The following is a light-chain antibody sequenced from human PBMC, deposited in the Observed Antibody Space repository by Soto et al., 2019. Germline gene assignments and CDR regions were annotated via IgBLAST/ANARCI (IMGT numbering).Light chain of an antibody. CDR1: SSNIGSYD. J-gene: IGLJ1*01. CDR2: GKD. Sequence: QSVLTQPPSVSGAPGDRVTISCTGRSSNIGSYDVHWYQQLPGAAPKLLIDGKDNRPSGVPDRFSGSKSGTSASLAITGLQAEDEAEYYCQTHDSGLSTYNYVFGTGTKVTVL. CDR3: QTHDSGLSTYNYV. V-gene: IGLV1-40*01.